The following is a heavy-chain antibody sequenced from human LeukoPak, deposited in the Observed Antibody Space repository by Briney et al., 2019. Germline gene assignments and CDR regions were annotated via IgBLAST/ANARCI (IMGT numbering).Heavy chain of an antibody. D-gene: IGHD1-26*01. J-gene: IGHJ4*02. V-gene: IGHV3-30*02. CDR3: AKELPGSGSYQTFDY. CDR2: IHHDGSNK. CDR1: GFTFSSYG. Sequence: GGSLRLSCAASGFTFSSYGMHWVRQAPGKGLDWVAFIHHDGSNKYYADSVRGRFTISRDNSKNTLYLQMNSLRAEDTAVYYCAKELPGSGSYQTFDYWGQGTLVTVSS.